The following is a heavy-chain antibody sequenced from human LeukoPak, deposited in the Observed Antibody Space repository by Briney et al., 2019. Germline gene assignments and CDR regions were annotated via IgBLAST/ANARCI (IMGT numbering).Heavy chain of an antibody. CDR2: INPNRGGT. Sequence: ASVKVSCKASGYTFTGYYMHWVRQAPGQGLEWMGWINPNRGGTNYAQKFQGWVTMTRDTSISTAYMELSRLRSDDTAVYYCARAGRSYYYGMDVWGQGTTVTVSS. CDR1: GYTFTGYY. J-gene: IGHJ6*02. V-gene: IGHV1-2*04. CDR3: ARAGRSYYYGMDV.